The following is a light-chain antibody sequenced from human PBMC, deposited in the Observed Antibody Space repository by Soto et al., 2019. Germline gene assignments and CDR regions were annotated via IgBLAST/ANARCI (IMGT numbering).Light chain of an antibody. V-gene: IGKV3-15*01. CDR3: QQYKDWLGT. J-gene: IGKJ1*01. CDR1: QNVYSN. Sequence: EIVMTQSPATLSVSPGERATLSCRASQNVYSNVAWYQQKLGQAPRLLIYGASTRATGIPGRFTGSGSGTEFTLTISSLQSADFAVYYCQQYKDWLGTFGQGTKVEIK. CDR2: GAS.